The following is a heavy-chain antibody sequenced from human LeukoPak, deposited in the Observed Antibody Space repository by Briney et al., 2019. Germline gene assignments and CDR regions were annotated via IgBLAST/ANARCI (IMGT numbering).Heavy chain of an antibody. CDR3: ARDVRYCSGGSCYSGDYYYYGMDV. Sequence: SETLSLTCTVSGGSISSYYWSWIRQPPGKGLEWIGYIYYSGGTNYNPSLKSRVTISVDTSKNQFSLKLSSVTAADTAVYYCARDVRYCSGGSCYSGDYYYYGMDVWGQGTTVTVSS. J-gene: IGHJ6*02. CDR2: IYYSGGT. CDR1: GGSISSYY. V-gene: IGHV4-59*01. D-gene: IGHD2-15*01.